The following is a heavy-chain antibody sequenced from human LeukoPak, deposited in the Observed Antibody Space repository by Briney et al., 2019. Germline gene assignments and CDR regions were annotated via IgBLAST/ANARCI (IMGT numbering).Heavy chain of an antibody. CDR1: GYSFATYS. J-gene: IGHJ4*02. CDR2: IYPDDSDT. V-gene: IGHV5-51*01. Sequence: GESLEISCKGSGYSFATYSVAWVRPMPGKGLEWVGIIYPDDSDTRYSPSFQDQATMSAGKSRSTAYLQWSGLKASDTAMYYCARLRGPSFTSSHYFDYWGQGTLVTVSS. CDR3: ARLRGPSFTSSHYFDY. D-gene: IGHD2-2*01.